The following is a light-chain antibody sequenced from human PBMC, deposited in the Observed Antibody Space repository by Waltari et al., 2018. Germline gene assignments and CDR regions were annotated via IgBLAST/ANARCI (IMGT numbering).Light chain of an antibody. V-gene: IGKV1-39*01. Sequence: DIQMTKSPSSLSASVGDRVTITCRASQSINSYLNWYQQKPGKAPKLLIYAASSLQSGVPSRFSGSGSGTDFTLTISSLQPEDFATYYCQQSYSTPLYTFGQGTKLEIK. J-gene: IGKJ2*01. CDR2: AAS. CDR1: QSINSY. CDR3: QQSYSTPLYT.